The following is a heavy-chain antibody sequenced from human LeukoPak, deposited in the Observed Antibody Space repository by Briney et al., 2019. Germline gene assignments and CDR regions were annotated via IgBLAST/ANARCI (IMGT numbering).Heavy chain of an antibody. V-gene: IGHV4-59*01. CDR2: IYYSGST. J-gene: IGHJ4*02. CDR3: ARVTSSGWYFDY. D-gene: IGHD6-19*01. Sequence: SETLSLTCTVSGGSIGSYYWSWIRQPPGKGLEWIGYIYYSGSTNYNPSLKSRVTISVDTSKNQFSLKLSSVTAADTAVYYCARVTSSGWYFDYWGQGTLVTVSS. CDR1: GGSIGSYY.